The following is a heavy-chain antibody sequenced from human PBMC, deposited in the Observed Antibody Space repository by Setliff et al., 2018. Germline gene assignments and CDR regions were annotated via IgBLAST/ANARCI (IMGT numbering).Heavy chain of an antibody. J-gene: IGHJ4*02. D-gene: IGHD1-26*01. CDR3: ANSAYLRELDY. CDR1: GGSIRNHY. V-gene: IGHV4-59*11. Sequence: LSLTCTVSGGSIRNHYWSWIRQPPGKGLVWLGHISHSGNRNSNPSLSSRVTISVGTSKNQFSLKLTSVTAADAAVYYCANSAYLRELDYWGPGTLVTVSS. CDR2: ISHSGNR.